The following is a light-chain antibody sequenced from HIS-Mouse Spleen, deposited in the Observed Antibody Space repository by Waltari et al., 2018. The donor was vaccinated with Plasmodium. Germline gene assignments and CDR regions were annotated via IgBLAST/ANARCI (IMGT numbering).Light chain of an antibody. V-gene: IGLV3-1*01. J-gene: IGLJ2*01. CDR1: KLGYKY. Sequence: SYELTQPPSVSVSPGQTASITCSGDKLGYKYACWYQQKPGKSPVLVIYQVSKRPSGIPERFSGSNSGNTATLTISGTQAMDEADYYCQAWDSSTVVFGGGTKLTVL. CDR2: QVS. CDR3: QAWDSSTVV.